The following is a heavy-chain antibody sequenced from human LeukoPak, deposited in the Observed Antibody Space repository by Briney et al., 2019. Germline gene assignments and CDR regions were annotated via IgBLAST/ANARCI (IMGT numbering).Heavy chain of an antibody. J-gene: IGHJ4*02. CDR2: ISSSAATT. D-gene: IGHD5-18*01. V-gene: IGHV3-48*03. Sequence: PGGSLRLSCAASGFTFSSYEMNWVRQAPGKGLEWVSYISSSAATTYYADSVKGRFTISRDNAKNSLYLQMNSLRAEDTAVYYYARQQLQLWYDWGQGTLVTVSS. CDR3: ARQQLQLWYD. CDR1: GFTFSSYE.